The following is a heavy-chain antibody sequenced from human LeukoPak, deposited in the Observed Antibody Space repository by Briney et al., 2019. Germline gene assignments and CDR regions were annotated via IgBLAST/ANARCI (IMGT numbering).Heavy chain of an antibody. J-gene: IGHJ4*02. Sequence: GGSLRLSCVASGFTFSGHWMHWVRQVPGKGLMAVSRITPDGNAAAYADSVKGRFTISRDNAKDTLYLEMNSLTAEDTALYHCTRSGYTNGYDDWGQGTLVTVSS. CDR3: TRSGYTNGYDD. V-gene: IGHV3-74*03. CDR1: GFTFSGHW. D-gene: IGHD5-24*01. CDR2: ITPDGNAA.